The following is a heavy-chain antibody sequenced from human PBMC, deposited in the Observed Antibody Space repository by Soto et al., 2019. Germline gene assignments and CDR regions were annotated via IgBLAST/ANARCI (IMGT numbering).Heavy chain of an antibody. V-gene: IGHV1-2*04. J-gene: IGHJ5*02. CDR1: GYTFTGYY. Sequence: ASVKVSCKASGYTFTGYYMHWVRQAPGQGLEWMGWINPNSGGTNYAQKFQGWVTMTRDTSISTAYMELSRLRSDETAVYYCARDSVPSIAARPGSGWFDPWGQGTLVTVSS. CDR3: ARDSVPSIAARPGSGWFDP. D-gene: IGHD6-6*01. CDR2: INPNSGGT.